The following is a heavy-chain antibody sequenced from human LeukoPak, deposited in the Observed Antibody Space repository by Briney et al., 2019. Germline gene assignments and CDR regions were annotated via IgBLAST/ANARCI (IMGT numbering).Heavy chain of an antibody. Sequence: SETLSLTCTVSGGSISSDNYYWGWIRQPPGKGLEFIGSIYYSGSTYYNPSLKSRVTISVDTSKNQFSLKLSSVTAADTAVYYCARGTIFGVVISWFDPWGQGTMVTVSS. CDR2: IYYSGST. V-gene: IGHV4-39*07. J-gene: IGHJ5*02. D-gene: IGHD3-3*01. CDR3: ARGTIFGVVISWFDP. CDR1: GGSISSDNYY.